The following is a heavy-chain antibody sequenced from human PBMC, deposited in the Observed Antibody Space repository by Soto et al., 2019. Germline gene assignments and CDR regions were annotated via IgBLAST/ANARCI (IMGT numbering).Heavy chain of an antibody. CDR1: GFTFTSFG. Sequence: GGSLRLSCAASGFTFTSFGMTWVRQAPGRGLEWVSHINSGGSVILYADSVKGRVTISRDNSKNSLYLEMNSLRADDTAVYFCARDEDGTYEFDYWGQGTLVIVSA. CDR3: ARDEDGTYEFDY. D-gene: IGHD3-22*01. CDR2: INSGGSVI. V-gene: IGHV3-48*04. J-gene: IGHJ4*02.